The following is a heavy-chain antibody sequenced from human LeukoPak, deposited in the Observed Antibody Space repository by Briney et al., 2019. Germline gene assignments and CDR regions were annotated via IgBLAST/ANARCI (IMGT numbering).Heavy chain of an antibody. J-gene: IGHJ4*02. CDR3: ARESSSWSSYYFDY. D-gene: IGHD6-13*01. CDR2: ISSSSSYI. V-gene: IGHV3-21*01. CDR1: GFTFSSYS. Sequence: PGGSLRLSCAASGFTFSSYSMNWVRQAPGKGLEWVSSISSSSSYIYYADSVKGRFTISRDNAKNSLYLQMNSLRAEDTAVYYCARESSSWSSYYFDYWGQGTLVTVSS.